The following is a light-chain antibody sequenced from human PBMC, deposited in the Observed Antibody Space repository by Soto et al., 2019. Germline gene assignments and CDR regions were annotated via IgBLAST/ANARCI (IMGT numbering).Light chain of an antibody. V-gene: IGLV2-8*01. J-gene: IGLJ2*01. CDR2: EVS. CDR3: SSYAGNNIVV. CDR1: SSDVGGYNS. Sequence: QSALTQPPSASGSPGHSVTISCTGTSSDVGGYNSVPWYQQHPGKAPKLMIYEVSKRPSGVPDRFSGFKSGNTASLTVSGLQAEDEADYYCSSYAGNNIVVFGGWTKLTVL.